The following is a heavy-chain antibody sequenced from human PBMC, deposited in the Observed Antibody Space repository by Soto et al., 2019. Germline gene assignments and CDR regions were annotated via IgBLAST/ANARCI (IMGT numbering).Heavy chain of an antibody. V-gene: IGHV4-34*01. CDR2: INDSGNT. Sequence: SEPLSLTWAVYGGSFGGYYWSWIRQTPGKGLEWIGEINDSGNTNYNPSLKSRVTISLDTPKKQISLKLSSLTAADSAVYYCARGLIVWFGELSRRGGHYYYMDVWGKGTTVTVS. CDR3: ARGLIVWFGELSRRGGHYYYMDV. D-gene: IGHD3-10*01. CDR1: GGSFGGYY. J-gene: IGHJ6*03.